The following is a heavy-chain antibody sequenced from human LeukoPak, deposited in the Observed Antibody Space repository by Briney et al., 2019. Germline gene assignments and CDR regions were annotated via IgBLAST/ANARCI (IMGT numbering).Heavy chain of an antibody. Sequence: GASVKVSCKASGYTFTSYYMHWVRQAPGQGLEWMGIINPSGGSTSYAQKFQGRVTMTRDTSTSTVYMELSSLRSEDTAVYYCARDLGYGDYRRGHWFDPWGQGPLVTVSS. CDR2: INPSGGST. V-gene: IGHV1-46*01. J-gene: IGHJ5*02. CDR1: GYTFTSYY. D-gene: IGHD4-17*01. CDR3: ARDLGYGDYRRGHWFDP.